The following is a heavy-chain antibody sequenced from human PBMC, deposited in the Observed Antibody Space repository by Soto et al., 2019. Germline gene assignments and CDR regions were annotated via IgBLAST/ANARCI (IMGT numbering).Heavy chain of an antibody. Sequence: QVQLVQSGAEVKKPGSSVKVSCKASGGTFSSYAISWVRQAPGQGLEWMGGIIPIFGTANYAQKFQGRVTISSDESTSTAYMEGSSLRSEDTAVYYCARGAAPDYSHYIRDCGMDVLGQGTTVTVSS. CDR2: IIPIFGTA. CDR3: ARGAAPDYSHYIRDCGMDV. V-gene: IGHV1-69*01. CDR1: GGTFSSYA. J-gene: IGHJ6*02. D-gene: IGHD4-4*01.